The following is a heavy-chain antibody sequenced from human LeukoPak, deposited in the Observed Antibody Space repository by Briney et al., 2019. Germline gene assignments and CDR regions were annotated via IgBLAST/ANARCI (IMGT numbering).Heavy chain of an antibody. V-gene: IGHV3-15*01. Sequence: GGSLRLSCAASGFTVSSNYMSWVRQAPGKGLEWVGGIKSKTDGGTTDYAAPVKGRFTISRDDSKNTLYLQMNSLKTEDTAVYYCTTGPGYYGSGSLSWGQGTLVTVSS. D-gene: IGHD3-10*01. CDR1: GFTVSSNY. CDR2: IKSKTDGGTT. J-gene: IGHJ5*02. CDR3: TTGPGYYGSGSLS.